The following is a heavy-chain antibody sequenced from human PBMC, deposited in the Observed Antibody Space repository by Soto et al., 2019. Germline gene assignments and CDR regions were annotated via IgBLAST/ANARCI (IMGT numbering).Heavy chain of an antibody. CDR2: INPDNGNT. CDR1: GYTFTRYT. V-gene: IGHV1-3*01. CDR3: ARGIATGQLDP. J-gene: IGHJ5*02. Sequence: VKVSCKASGYTFTRYTMNWVRQAPGQRLEWMGWINPDNGNTKSSQKFQDRVIITRDTSASTAYMDLSSLRSEDTAVYYCARGIATGQLDPWGQGTLVTVSS. D-gene: IGHD2-15*01.